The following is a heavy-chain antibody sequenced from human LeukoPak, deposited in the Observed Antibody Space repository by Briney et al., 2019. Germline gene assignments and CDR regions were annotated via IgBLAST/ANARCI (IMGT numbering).Heavy chain of an antibody. CDR1: GFTLSSYA. CDR2: ISSNGGST. D-gene: IGHD5-24*01. Sequence: GGSLRLSCAASGFTLSSYAMHWVRQAPGKGLEYVSAISSNGGSTYYANSVKRRFTISRDNSKNTLYLQMGSLRAEDMAVYYCARVLRDGYNYFDYWGQGTLVTVSS. CDR3: ARVLRDGYNYFDY. V-gene: IGHV3-64*01. J-gene: IGHJ4*02.